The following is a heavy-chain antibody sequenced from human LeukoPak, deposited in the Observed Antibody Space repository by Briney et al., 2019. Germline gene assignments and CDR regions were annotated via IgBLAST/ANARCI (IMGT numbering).Heavy chain of an antibody. J-gene: IGHJ3*02. Sequence: SETLSLTCTVSGGSISSSSYYWGWIRQPPGKGLEWIGSIYYSGSTYYNPSLKSRVTISVDTSKNQFSLKLSSVTAADTAVYYCARHPEQGCSSTSCLRAAFDIWGQGTMVTVSS. V-gene: IGHV4-39*01. D-gene: IGHD2-2*01. CDR1: GGSISSSSYY. CDR3: ARHPEQGCSSTSCLRAAFDI. CDR2: IYYSGST.